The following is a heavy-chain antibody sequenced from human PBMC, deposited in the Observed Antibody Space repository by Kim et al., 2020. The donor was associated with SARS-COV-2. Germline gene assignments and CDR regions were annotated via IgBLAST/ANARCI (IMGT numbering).Heavy chain of an antibody. CDR3: ARDGEITMVRGAINRLGY. J-gene: IGHJ4*02. D-gene: IGHD3-10*01. Sequence: KGRFTISRDNAKNSLYLQMNSLRAEDTAVYYCARDGEITMVRGAINRLGYWGQGTLVTVSS. V-gene: IGHV3-11*06.